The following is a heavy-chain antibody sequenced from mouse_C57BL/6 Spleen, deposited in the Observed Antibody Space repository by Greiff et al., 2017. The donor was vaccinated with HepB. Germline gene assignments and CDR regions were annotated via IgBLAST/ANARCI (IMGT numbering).Heavy chain of an antibody. Sequence: VMLVESGPGLVQPSQSLSITCTVSGFSLTSYGVHWVRQSPGKGLEWLGVIWSGGSTDYNAAFISRLSISKDNSKSQVFFKMNSLQADDTAIYYCARNDPLIYYYGSSRYYYAMDYWGQRTSVTVSS. J-gene: IGHJ4*01. CDR3: ARNDPLIYYYGSSRYYYAMDY. V-gene: IGHV2-2*01. CDR2: IWSGGST. D-gene: IGHD1-1*01. CDR1: GFSLTSYG.